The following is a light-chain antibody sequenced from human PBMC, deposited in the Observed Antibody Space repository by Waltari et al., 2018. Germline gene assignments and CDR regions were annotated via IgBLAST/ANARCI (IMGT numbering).Light chain of an antibody. J-gene: IGLJ1*01. Sequence: QSVLTQPPSVSAAPGQTVTISCSGSASNIGNTYVAWYQHFPGTAPKLLIYENDKRPSWISDRFSGSKSGTSATLGITGLQTGDEADYYCATWDSDLHGGVFGSGTEVAVL. CDR1: ASNIGNTY. CDR2: END. V-gene: IGLV1-51*01. CDR3: ATWDSDLHGGV.